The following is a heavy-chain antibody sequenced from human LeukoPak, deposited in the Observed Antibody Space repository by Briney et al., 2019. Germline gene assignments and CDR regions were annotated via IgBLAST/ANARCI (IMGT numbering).Heavy chain of an antibody. V-gene: IGHV1-2*02. D-gene: IGHD2-21*02. CDR2: INPNSGGT. J-gene: IGHJ5*02. CDR1: GYTFSGYY. CDR3: ARGGTICSGGDCYLNWLDP. Sequence: RGASVKVSCKASGYTFSGYYIHWVRQAPGQGLEWMGWINPNSGGTNYAQKFQGRVTVTRDTSISTAYMDLSSLTSDDTAVFYCARGGTICSGGDCYLNWLDPWGXXTLVTVSS.